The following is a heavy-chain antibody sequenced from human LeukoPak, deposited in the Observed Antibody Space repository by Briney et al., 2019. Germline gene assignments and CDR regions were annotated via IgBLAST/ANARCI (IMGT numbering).Heavy chain of an antibody. J-gene: IGHJ5*02. CDR3: AGLDYDFWSGYYANNWFDP. CDR1: GGSISSSSYY. V-gene: IGHV4-39*01. D-gene: IGHD3-3*01. CDR2: IYYSGST. Sequence: SETLSLTCTVSGGSISSSSYYWGWIRQPPEKGLEWIGSIYYSGSTYYNPSLKSRVTISVDTSKNQFSLKLSSVTAADTAVYYCAGLDYDFWSGYYANNWFDPWGQGTLVTVSS.